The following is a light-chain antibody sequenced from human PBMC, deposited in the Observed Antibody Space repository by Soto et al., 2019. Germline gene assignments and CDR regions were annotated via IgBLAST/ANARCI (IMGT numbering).Light chain of an antibody. Sequence: TQLTQSPSSLSASVGDRVTITCRASPCIDRYLACYQQIPVKVPQLLIYVTCIRPSVVSSRFSGSGSGTDFTITSSSLHVEDGVTYYCQYTRTYASTFGGGTNVDIK. J-gene: IGKJ4*01. CDR2: VTC. CDR3: QYTRTYAST. V-gene: IGKV1-39*01. CDR1: PCIDRY.